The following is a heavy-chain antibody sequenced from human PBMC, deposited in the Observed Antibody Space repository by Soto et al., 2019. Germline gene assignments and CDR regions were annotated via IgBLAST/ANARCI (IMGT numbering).Heavy chain of an antibody. V-gene: IGHV1-18*01. CDR2: ISGYNGNT. CDR3: ARGAWTGRMGGDS. CDR1: GYTFSNYG. J-gene: IGHJ4*02. D-gene: IGHD3-16*01. Sequence: QVQLVQSGAEVKKPGAPVKVSCKASGYTFSNYGINWVRQAPGQGLEWMGWISGYNGNTNYAHSLQGRVTMTTDTSTSTAYMELRSLTSDDSAVYYCARGAWTGRMGGDSWGQGTLVTVSS.